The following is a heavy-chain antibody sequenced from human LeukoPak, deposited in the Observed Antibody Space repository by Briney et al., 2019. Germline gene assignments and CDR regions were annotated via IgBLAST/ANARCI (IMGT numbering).Heavy chain of an antibody. Sequence: TSSETLSLTCAVYGGSFSGYYWSWIRQPPGKGLEWIGEINHSGSTNYNPSLKSRVTISVDTSKNQFSLKLSSVTAADTAVYYCARAVYSSSAHDHFDYWGQGTLVTVSS. CDR3: ARAVYSSSAHDHFDY. V-gene: IGHV4-34*01. CDR2: INHSGST. J-gene: IGHJ4*02. D-gene: IGHD6-6*01. CDR1: GGSFSGYY.